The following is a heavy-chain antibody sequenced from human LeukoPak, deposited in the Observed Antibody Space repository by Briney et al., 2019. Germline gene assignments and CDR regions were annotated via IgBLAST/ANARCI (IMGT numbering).Heavy chain of an antibody. V-gene: IGHV3-23*01. J-gene: IGHJ4*02. D-gene: IGHD3-16*01. CDR3: AKDPVMANEYYFDY. CDR2: ISGSGGST. CDR1: GFTFSSYA. Sequence: GGSLRLSCAASGFTFSSYAMSWVRQAPGKGLEWVSAISGSGGSTYYADSVKGRFTISRDNSKNMLYLQMNSLRAEDTAVYYCAKDPVMANEYYFDYWGQGTLVTVSS.